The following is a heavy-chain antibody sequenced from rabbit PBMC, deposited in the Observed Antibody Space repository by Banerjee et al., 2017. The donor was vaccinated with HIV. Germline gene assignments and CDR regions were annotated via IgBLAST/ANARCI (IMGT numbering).Heavy chain of an antibody. CDR3: VRDLAGVIGWNFNF. Sequence: QEQLEESGGDLVKPEGSLTLTCTSSGFSFSSGYDMCWVRQAPGKGLEWIGYIDPVFGSTYYASWVNGRFTISSHNAQNTLYLQLNSLTAADTATYFCVRDLAGVIGWNFNFWGPGTPSPS. CDR2: IDPVFGST. CDR1: GFSFSSGYD. J-gene: IGHJ4*01. D-gene: IGHD4-1*01. V-gene: IGHV1S45*01.